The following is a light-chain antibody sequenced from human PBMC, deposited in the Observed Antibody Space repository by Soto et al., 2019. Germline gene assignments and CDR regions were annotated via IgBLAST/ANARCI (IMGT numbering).Light chain of an antibody. Sequence: DIQMTQSPSTLSASVGDRVTITCRASQSISSWLAWYQQKPGKAPKLLIYKASSLESEVPSRFSGSGSGTEFTLTISSLQAEDVAVYYCQQYYRLGTFGGGTKVEIK. V-gene: IGKV1-5*03. CDR1: QSISSW. CDR3: QQYYRLGT. J-gene: IGKJ4*01. CDR2: KAS.